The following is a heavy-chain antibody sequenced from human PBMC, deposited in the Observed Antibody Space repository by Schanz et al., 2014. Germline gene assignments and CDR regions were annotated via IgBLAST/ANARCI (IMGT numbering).Heavy chain of an antibody. J-gene: IGHJ4*02. Sequence: EVQLVESGGGVVQPGRSLRLSCAASGFTFSTHAMHWVRQAPGKGLEWISYITYNGGTIYYADSVKGRFTISRDNAKNSLYLEMNSLRAEDTALYYCARDRRNADLDYWGQGTLXTVSS. CDR2: ITYNGGTI. D-gene: IGHD1-1*01. CDR1: GFTFSTHA. CDR3: ARDRRNADLDY. V-gene: IGHV3-48*01.